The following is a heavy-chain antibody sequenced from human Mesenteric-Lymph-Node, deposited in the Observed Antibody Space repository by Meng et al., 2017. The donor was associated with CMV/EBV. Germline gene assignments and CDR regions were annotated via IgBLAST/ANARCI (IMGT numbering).Heavy chain of an antibody. Sequence: QVQLVQSGAEVKKPGASVKVSCKASGYTFSSYAMHWVRQAPGQRLEWMGWINIVEDKTKTSQNFQGRATLTRDTSANTAYMELRSLRSDDTAVYYCARTNNWGFDYWGQGTLVTVSS. CDR1: GYTFSSYA. V-gene: IGHV1-3*04. D-gene: IGHD3-16*01. CDR3: ARTNNWGFDY. CDR2: INIVEDKT. J-gene: IGHJ4*02.